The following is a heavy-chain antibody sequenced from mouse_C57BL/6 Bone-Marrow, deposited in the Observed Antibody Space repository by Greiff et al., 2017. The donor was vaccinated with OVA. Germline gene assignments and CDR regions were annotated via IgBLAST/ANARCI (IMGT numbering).Heavy chain of an antibody. J-gene: IGHJ2*01. CDR2: ISSGSSTI. D-gene: IGHD1-1*01. CDR1: GFTFSDYG. Sequence: EVKLMESGGGLVTPGGSLKLSCAASGFTFSDYGMHWVRQAPEKGLEWVAYISSGSSTIYYADTVKGRFTISRDNAKNTLFLQMTSLRSEDTAMYYCARGGSFYYFDYWGQGTTLTVSS. CDR3: ARGGSFYYFDY. V-gene: IGHV5-17*01.